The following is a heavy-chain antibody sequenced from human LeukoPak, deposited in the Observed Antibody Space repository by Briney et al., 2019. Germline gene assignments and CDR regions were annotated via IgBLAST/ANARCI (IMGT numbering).Heavy chain of an antibody. Sequence: PGGSLRLSCAVSGFTFSSYAMSWVRQAPGKGLEWVSAISGSGGSTYYADSVKGRFTISRDNSKNTLYLQMNSLRAEDTAVYYCAKDEGSSGYKDAFDIWGQGTMVTVSS. CDR2: ISGSGGST. CDR3: AKDEGSSGYKDAFDI. J-gene: IGHJ3*02. V-gene: IGHV3-23*01. CDR1: GFTFSSYA. D-gene: IGHD3-22*01.